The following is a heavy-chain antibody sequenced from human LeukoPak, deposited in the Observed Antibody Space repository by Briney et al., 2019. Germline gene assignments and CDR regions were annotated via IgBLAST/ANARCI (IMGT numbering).Heavy chain of an antibody. J-gene: IGHJ4*02. CDR2: INHSGST. CDR1: GGSFSGYY. Sequence: SETLSLTCAVYGGSFSGYYWSWIRQPPGKGLEWIGEINHSGSTNYNPSLKSRVTISVDTSKNQFSLKLSSVTAADTAAYYCARGYDILTGWGQGTLVTASS. CDR3: ARGYDILTG. D-gene: IGHD3-9*01. V-gene: IGHV4-34*01.